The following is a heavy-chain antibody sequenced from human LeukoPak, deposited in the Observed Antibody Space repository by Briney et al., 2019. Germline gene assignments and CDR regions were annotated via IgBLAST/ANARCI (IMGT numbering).Heavy chain of an antibody. CDR2: IIPIFGTA. CDR3: AKVMKGSERLTMVRGVIIKTAGLYYMDV. J-gene: IGHJ6*03. V-gene: IGHV1-69*05. CDR1: GGTFSSYA. D-gene: IGHD3-10*01. Sequence: SVKVSCKASGGTFSSYAISWVRQAPGQGLEWMGRIIPIFGTANYAQKFQGRVTITTDESTSTAYMELSSLRAEDTAVYYCAKVMKGSERLTMVRGVIIKTAGLYYMDVWGKGTTVTVSS.